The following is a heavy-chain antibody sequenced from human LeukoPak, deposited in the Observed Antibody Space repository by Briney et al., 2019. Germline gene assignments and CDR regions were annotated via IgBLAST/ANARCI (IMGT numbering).Heavy chain of an antibody. CDR3: AKVQTIYDYGDSFDY. Sequence: GGSLRLSCAASGFTFDDYAMHWVRQAPGKGLEWVSGISWNSGSIGYADSVKGRFTISRDNAKNSLYLQMNSLRAEDTALYYCAKVQTIYDYGDSFDYWGQGTLVTVSS. CDR1: GFTFDDYA. V-gene: IGHV3-9*01. D-gene: IGHD4-17*01. J-gene: IGHJ4*02. CDR2: ISWNSGSI.